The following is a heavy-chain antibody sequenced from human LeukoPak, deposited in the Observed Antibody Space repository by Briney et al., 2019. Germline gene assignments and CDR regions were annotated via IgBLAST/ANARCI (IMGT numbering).Heavy chain of an antibody. CDR1: GGSISSYY. V-gene: IGHV4-59*01. D-gene: IGHD6-19*01. CDR2: IYYSGST. Sequence: SETLSPTCTVSGGSISSYYWSWIRQPPGKGLEWIGYIYYSGSTNYNPSLKSRVTISVDTSKNQFSLKLSSVTAADTAVYYCARAGGWYDRGSNWFDPWGQGTLVTVSS. J-gene: IGHJ5*02. CDR3: ARAGGWYDRGSNWFDP.